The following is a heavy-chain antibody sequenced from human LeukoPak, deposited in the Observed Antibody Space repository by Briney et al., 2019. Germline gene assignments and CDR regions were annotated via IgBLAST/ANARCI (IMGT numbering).Heavy chain of an antibody. Sequence: SVKVSCKASGGTFSSYAISWVRQAPGQGLEWMGRIIPILGIANYAQKFQGRVTITADKSTSTAYMELSSLRSEDTAVYYCARLGFYNWNDDRDYWGQGTLVTVSS. D-gene: IGHD1-20*01. CDR3: ARLGFYNWNDDRDY. CDR2: IIPILGIA. V-gene: IGHV1-69*04. CDR1: GGTFSSYA. J-gene: IGHJ4*02.